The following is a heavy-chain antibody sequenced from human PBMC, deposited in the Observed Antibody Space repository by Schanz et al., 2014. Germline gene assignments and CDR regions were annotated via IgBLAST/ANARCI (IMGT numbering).Heavy chain of an antibody. V-gene: IGHV3-66*01. Sequence: EVQLVESGGGLVQPWESLRLSCAASGFTVSSNYMSWVRQAPGKGLQWVSVLYRGGSTYFADSVKGRFTISRDNSKNTFYLQMSSLRVEDTAVYYCAKRDVAHLNWFDPWGQGTLVTVSS. J-gene: IGHJ5*02. CDR3: AKRDVAHLNWFDP. CDR2: LYRGGST. D-gene: IGHD5-12*01. CDR1: GFTVSSNY.